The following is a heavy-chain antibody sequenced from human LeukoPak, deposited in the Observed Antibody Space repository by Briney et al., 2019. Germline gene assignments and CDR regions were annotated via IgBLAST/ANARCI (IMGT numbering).Heavy chain of an antibody. J-gene: IGHJ4*02. CDR1: GFTFSSYA. Sequence: GGSLRLSCAASGFTFSSYAMHWVRQAPGKGLEWVAVISYDGSNKYYADSVKGRFTISRDNSKNTLYLQMNSLRAEDTAVYYCARDDPLLHYFDYWGQGTLVTVSS. CDR2: ISYDGSNK. V-gene: IGHV3-30-3*01. D-gene: IGHD2-15*01. CDR3: ARDDPLLHYFDY.